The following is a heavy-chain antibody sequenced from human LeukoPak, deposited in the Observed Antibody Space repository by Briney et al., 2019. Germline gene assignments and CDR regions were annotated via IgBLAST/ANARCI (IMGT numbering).Heavy chain of an antibody. J-gene: IGHJ4*02. CDR2: ISWNGGSI. D-gene: IGHD3-3*01. CDR1: GFTFDDYA. CDR3: ARDGANFYDFWSGYHDY. Sequence: GRSLRLSCAASGFTFDDYAMHWVRQAPGKGLEWVSGISWNGGSIDYADSVKGRFTISRDNAKNSLYLQMNSLRAEDTAVYYCARDGANFYDFWSGYHDYWGQGTLVTVSS. V-gene: IGHV3-9*01.